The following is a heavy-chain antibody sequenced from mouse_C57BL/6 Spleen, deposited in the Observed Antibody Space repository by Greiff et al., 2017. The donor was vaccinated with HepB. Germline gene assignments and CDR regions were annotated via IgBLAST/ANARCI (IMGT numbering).Heavy chain of an antibody. CDR1: GYAFSSSW. CDR2: IYPGDGDT. CDR3: ATAQGAWFAY. Sequence: QVQLKESGPELVKPGASVKISCKASGYAFSSSWMNWVKQRPGKGLEWIGRIYPGDGDTNYNGKFKGKATLTADKSSSTAYMQLSSLTSEDSAVYFCATAQGAWFAYWGQGTLVTVSA. D-gene: IGHD3-2*02. V-gene: IGHV1-82*01. J-gene: IGHJ3*01.